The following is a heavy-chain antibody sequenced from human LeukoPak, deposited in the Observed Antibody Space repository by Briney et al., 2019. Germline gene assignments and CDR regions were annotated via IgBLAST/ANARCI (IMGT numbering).Heavy chain of an antibody. CDR3: ARDAFDI. Sequence: GGSLGLSCAASGFTFSSYSMNWVRQAPGKGLEWVSSISSSSYIYYADSVKGRFTISRDNAKNSLYLQMNSLRAEDTAVYYCARDAFDIWGQGTMVTVSS. J-gene: IGHJ3*02. CDR2: ISSSSYI. V-gene: IGHV3-21*01. CDR1: GFTFSSYS.